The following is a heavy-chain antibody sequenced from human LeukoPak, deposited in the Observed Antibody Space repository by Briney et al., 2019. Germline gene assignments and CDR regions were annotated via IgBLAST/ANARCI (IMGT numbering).Heavy chain of an antibody. CDR3: ARDLGWLQSDY. J-gene: IGHJ4*02. D-gene: IGHD5-24*01. CDR2: ISSSSSTM. V-gene: IGHV3-21*01. Sequence: GGSLRLSCAASGFTFSISTMNWVRQAPGKGLEWVSSISSSSSTMHYADSVKGRLTISRDNAKNSVYLQIHNLRAEDTAVYYCARDLGWLQSDYWGQGTLVTVSS. CDR1: GFTFSIST.